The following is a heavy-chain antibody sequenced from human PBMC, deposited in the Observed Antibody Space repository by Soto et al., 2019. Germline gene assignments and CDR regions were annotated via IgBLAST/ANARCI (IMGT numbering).Heavy chain of an antibody. Sequence: QVHLVESGGGVVQPGRSLRLSCAASGFTFNNYGMHGVRQAPGKGLEWVAIIWNDGSNSFYANSVRSRFTISRDNSKNTLYLPMSSLTVEDTAIYYCARSQISPPTRGAETARGSMDVWGQGTTVTVSS. CDR2: IWNDGSNS. D-gene: IGHD2-21*02. J-gene: IGHJ6*02. CDR3: ARSQISPPTRGAETARGSMDV. CDR1: GFTFNNYG. V-gene: IGHV3-33*01.